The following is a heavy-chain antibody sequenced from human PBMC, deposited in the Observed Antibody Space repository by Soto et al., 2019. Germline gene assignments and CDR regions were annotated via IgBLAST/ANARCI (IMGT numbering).Heavy chain of an antibody. J-gene: IGHJ3*02. CDR3: ARARAGIAVAGIDAFDI. D-gene: IGHD6-19*01. Sequence: GGSLRLSCAASGFTFSSYDMHWVRQATGKGLEWVSAIGTAGDTYYPGSVKGRFTISRENAKNSLYLQMNSLRAGDTAVYYCARARAGIAVAGIDAFDIWGQGTMVTVSS. V-gene: IGHV3-13*01. CDR1: GFTFSSYD. CDR2: IGTAGDT.